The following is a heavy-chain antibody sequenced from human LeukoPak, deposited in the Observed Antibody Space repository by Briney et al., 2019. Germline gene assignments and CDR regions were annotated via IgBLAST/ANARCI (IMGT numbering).Heavy chain of an antibody. CDR3: AKGEAARPFDY. CDR2: ISGSGAGT. D-gene: IGHD6-6*01. CDR1: GFTFSSFA. V-gene: IGHV3-23*01. J-gene: IGHJ4*02. Sequence: PGGSLRLSCAASGFTFSSFAMSWVRQAPGKGLDWVSSISGSGAGTYYADSVKGRFTISRDNSKNTLYLQMNSLRAEDTAVYYCAKGEAARPFDYWGQGTLVTVSS.